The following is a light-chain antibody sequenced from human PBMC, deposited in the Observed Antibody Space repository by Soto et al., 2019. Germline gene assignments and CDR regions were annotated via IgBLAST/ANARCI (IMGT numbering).Light chain of an antibody. CDR2: GAS. CDR1: QSVRRN. J-gene: IGKJ3*01. V-gene: IGKV3-15*01. Sequence: EILMTQSPATLSVSPGERATLSCRASQSVRRNLAWYQQKPGQAPRLLIYGASTRATGIPARFSGSGSGTEFTLTISSLEPEDFAVYYCQHRNNRPFSFGPGTKVDIK. CDR3: QHRNNRPFS.